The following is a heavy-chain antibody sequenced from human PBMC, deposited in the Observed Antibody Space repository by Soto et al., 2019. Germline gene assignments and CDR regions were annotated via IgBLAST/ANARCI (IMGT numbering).Heavy chain of an antibody. J-gene: IGHJ6*02. Sequence: QVQLQESGPGLVKPSETLSLTCTVSGASIRNASWSWIRQAAGKRLEWIGRIHSSGTFNYNPSLKSRVSISRDTSKNQISLKLSSVTAADTAVYYCARDNIVSKGYGMDVWGQGTTVTVSS. CDR2: IHSSGTF. D-gene: IGHD5-12*01. CDR3: ARDNIVSKGYGMDV. V-gene: IGHV4-4*07. CDR1: GASIRNAS.